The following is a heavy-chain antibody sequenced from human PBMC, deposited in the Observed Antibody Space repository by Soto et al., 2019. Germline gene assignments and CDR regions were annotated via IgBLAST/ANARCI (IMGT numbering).Heavy chain of an antibody. D-gene: IGHD2-15*01. CDR1: GYTFTSYA. Sequence: ASVKVPCKASGYTFTSYAMHWVRQAPGQRLEWMGWINAGNGNTKYSQKFQGRVTITRDTSASTAYMELSSLRSEDTAVYYCAVLVVVVAATGPNWFDPWGQGTLVTVS. CDR3: AVLVVVVAATGPNWFDP. J-gene: IGHJ5*02. V-gene: IGHV1-3*01. CDR2: INAGNGNT.